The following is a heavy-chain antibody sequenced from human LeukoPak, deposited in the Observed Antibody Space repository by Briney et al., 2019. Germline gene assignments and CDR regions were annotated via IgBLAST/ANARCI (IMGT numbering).Heavy chain of an antibody. V-gene: IGHV3-23*01. CDR3: AKGGASGSYYSGHYFDH. CDR1: GFTFSSYA. Sequence: GGSLRLSCAASGFTFSSYAMTWVRQAPGKGLEWVSAISHSGGSTYYADSVKGRFTISRDNSKNTLYLQMNSLRAEDTAVYYCAKGGASGSYYSGHYFDHWGQGTLVTVSS. CDR2: ISHSGGST. D-gene: IGHD3-10*01. J-gene: IGHJ4*02.